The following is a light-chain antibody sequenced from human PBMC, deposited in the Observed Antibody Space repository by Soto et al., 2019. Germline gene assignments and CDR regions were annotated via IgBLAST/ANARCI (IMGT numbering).Light chain of an antibody. V-gene: IGKV3-15*01. J-gene: IGKJ1*01. CDR2: GAS. CDR3: QQYNNWPGT. CDR1: QSVRSN. Sequence: EVVMTQSPATLSLSPGERATLSCRASQSVRSNLAWYQQKPGQAPRLLMYGASTRATSIPARFGGSGSGTEFTLTISSRQSEDFSVYYCQQYNNWPGTFGQGTRVEIK.